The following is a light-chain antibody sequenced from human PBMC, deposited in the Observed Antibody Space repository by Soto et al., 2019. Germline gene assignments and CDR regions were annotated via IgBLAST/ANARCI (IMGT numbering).Light chain of an antibody. Sequence: GDRVTITCQASQDISNYLNWYQQKPGKAPKLLIYDASNLETGVPSRFSGSGSGTDFTFTISSLQPEDIATYYCQQYDNLPPLTFGGGTKVEIK. J-gene: IGKJ4*01. V-gene: IGKV1-33*01. CDR1: QDISNY. CDR2: DAS. CDR3: QQYDNLPPLT.